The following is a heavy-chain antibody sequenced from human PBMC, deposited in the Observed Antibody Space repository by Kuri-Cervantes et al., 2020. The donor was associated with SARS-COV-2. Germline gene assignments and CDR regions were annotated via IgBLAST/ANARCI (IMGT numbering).Heavy chain of an antibody. Sequence: WPASGFTVSSNYMRWVRQAPGKGLEWVSGINWNGGSTGYADSVKGRFTISRDNAKNSLYLQMNSLSAEDTALYYCARDRGPIAAAEFDYWGQGTLVTVSS. V-gene: IGHV3-20*04. CDR3: ARDRGPIAAAEFDY. D-gene: IGHD6-13*01. J-gene: IGHJ4*02. CDR1: GFTVSSNY. CDR2: INWNGGST.